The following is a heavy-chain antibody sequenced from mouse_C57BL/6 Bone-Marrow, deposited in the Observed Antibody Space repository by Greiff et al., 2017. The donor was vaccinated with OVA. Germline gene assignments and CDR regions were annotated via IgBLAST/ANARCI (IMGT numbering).Heavy chain of an antibody. Sequence: EVKLMESGPGLVKPSQSLSLTCSVTGYSITSGYYWNWIRQFPGNKLEWMGYISYDGSNNYNPSLKNRISITRDTSKNQFFLKLNSVTTEDTATYYCARGEYYYGSSSYYFDYWGQGTTLTVSS. CDR1: GYSITSGYY. CDR2: ISYDGSN. CDR3: ARGEYYYGSSSYYFDY. J-gene: IGHJ2*01. D-gene: IGHD1-1*01. V-gene: IGHV3-6*01.